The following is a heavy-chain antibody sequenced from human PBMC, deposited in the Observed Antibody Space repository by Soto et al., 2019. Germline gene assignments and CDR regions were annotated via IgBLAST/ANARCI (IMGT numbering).Heavy chain of an antibody. J-gene: IGHJ3*02. D-gene: IGHD2-15*01. CDR3: ARHQSIVVVTAARAFDI. V-gene: IGHV4-39*01. CDR1: GGSISSNSHY. Sequence: KPSETLSLTCSVSGGSISSNSHYWVWIRQPPGKGLEWIGSIYYNGDTYYNPSLKSRVTISVDTSKNQFSVKLNSVTAADTAVYYCARHQSIVVVTAARAFDIWGQGTMVTVSS. CDR2: IYYNGDT.